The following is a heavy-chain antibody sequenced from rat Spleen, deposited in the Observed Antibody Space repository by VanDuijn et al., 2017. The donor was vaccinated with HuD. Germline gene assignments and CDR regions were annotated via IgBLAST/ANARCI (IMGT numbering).Heavy chain of an antibody. CDR1: GFSLSRHG. J-gene: IGHJ2*01. V-gene: IGHV2-63*01. CDR2: VRYNGDT. CDR3: ARGDSSSPYYFDY. D-gene: IGHD1-2*01. Sequence: QVHLKESGPGLVQPSQTLSLTCTVSGFSLSRHGVIWVRQPPGKGLEWMGRVRYNGDTSYNSALKSRLSISRDTSKSQVYLKMNSLQTEDTATYYCARGDSSSPYYFDYWGQGVMVSVSS.